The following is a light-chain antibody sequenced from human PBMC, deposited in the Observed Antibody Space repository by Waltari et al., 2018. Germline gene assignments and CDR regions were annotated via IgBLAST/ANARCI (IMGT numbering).Light chain of an antibody. Sequence: IQVTQSPSTLSASVGDRVTITCRATQSISNWLAWYQQKPGKAPKLLIYKASTLESGVPSRFSGSGSGPEFTLTISSLQPDDFATYFCQQYNNYTPKTFGQGTKVDIK. V-gene: IGKV1-5*01. CDR3: QQYNNYTPKT. CDR2: KAS. CDR1: QSISNW. J-gene: IGKJ1*01.